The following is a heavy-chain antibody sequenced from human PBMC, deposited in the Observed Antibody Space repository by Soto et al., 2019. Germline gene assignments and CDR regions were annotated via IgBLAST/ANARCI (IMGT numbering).Heavy chain of an antibody. CDR3: ARGPSGWFGYDY. D-gene: IGHD6-19*01. Sequence: EVQLVESGGGLVQPGGSLRLSCAASGFTFSTSWMHWVRQAAGKGLVWVSRINSDASTTNYAESVKGRFTISRDNAKNTLYLQMDSLTGEDTAVYYCARGPSGWFGYDYWGQGTLVTVSS. CDR1: GFTFSTSW. J-gene: IGHJ4*02. V-gene: IGHV3-74*01. CDR2: INSDASTT.